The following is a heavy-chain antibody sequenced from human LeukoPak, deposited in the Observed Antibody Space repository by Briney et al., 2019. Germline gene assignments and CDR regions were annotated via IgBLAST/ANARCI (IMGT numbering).Heavy chain of an antibody. V-gene: IGHV3-23*01. CDR2: ISGSGGST. D-gene: IGHD2-2*01. Sequence: GGSLRLSCAASGFTFSSYAMSWVRQAPGKGLEWVSAISGSGGSTYYADSVKGRFTISRDNSKNTLYLQINSLRAEDTAVYYCAKGGIVVVPAAKPSDYWGQGTLVTVSS. J-gene: IGHJ4*02. CDR1: GFTFSSYA. CDR3: AKGGIVVVPAAKPSDY.